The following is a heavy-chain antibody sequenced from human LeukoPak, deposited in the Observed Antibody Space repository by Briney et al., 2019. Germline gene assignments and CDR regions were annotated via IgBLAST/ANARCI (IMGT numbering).Heavy chain of an antibody. D-gene: IGHD4-17*01. CDR3: ARDWDYGDYSDY. CDR1: GFTFSSYS. Sequence: GGSLRLSCAASGFTFSSYSMNWVRQAPGKGLEWVSSISSSSSYIYYADSVKGRFTISRDNAKNSLYLQMNSLRAEDTAVYYCARDWDYGDYSDYWGQGTLVTVSS. V-gene: IGHV3-21*01. J-gene: IGHJ4*02. CDR2: ISSSSSYI.